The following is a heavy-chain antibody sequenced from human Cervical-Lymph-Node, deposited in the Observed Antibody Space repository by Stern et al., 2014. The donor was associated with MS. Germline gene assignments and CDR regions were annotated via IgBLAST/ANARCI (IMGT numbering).Heavy chain of an antibody. CDR3: ARDRGSYSDY. Sequence: QVQLVQSGAEVERPGAYVKVSCKASGYTFTAYFLHWVRQAPGQGLEWMGWISPKTGSATYAQKFQDRVTMTRDTSINTGYMEVSSLRSDDTAVYYCARDRGSYSDYWGQGTLVAVSS. J-gene: IGHJ4*02. CDR2: ISPKTGSA. V-gene: IGHV1-2*02. D-gene: IGHD1-26*01. CDR1: GYTFTAYF.